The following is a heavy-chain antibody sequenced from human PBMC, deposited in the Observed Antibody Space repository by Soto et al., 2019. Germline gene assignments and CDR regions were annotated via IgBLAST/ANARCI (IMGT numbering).Heavy chain of an antibody. Sequence: QVQLVQSGAEVKKPGASVKVSCKASGYTFTGYYMHWVRQAPGQGLEWMGWINPNSGGTNYAQKFQAWVTMTRYTSLSTAYMELSRLRSDDTAVYYCARGPYDSSGYAPDYWGQGTLVTVSS. CDR3: ARGPYDSSGYAPDY. J-gene: IGHJ4*02. D-gene: IGHD3-22*01. V-gene: IGHV1-2*04. CDR1: GYTFTGYY. CDR2: INPNSGGT.